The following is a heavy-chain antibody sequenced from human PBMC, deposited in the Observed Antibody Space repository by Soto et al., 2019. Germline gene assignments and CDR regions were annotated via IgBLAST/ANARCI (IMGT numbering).Heavy chain of an antibody. J-gene: IGHJ5*02. CDR3: ARQYQSGNWFDP. V-gene: IGHV4-39*01. CDR2: IYYSGST. CDR1: GGSISSSSYY. Sequence: PSETLSLTCTVSGGSISSSSYYWGWIRQPPGKGLEWIGSIYYSGSTYYNPSLKSRVTISVDTSKNQFSLKLSSVTAADTAVYYCARQYQSGNWFDPWGQGTLVTVSS. D-gene: IGHD3-10*01.